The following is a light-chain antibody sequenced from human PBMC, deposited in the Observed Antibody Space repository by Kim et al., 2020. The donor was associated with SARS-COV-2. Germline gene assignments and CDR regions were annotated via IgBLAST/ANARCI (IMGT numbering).Light chain of an antibody. Sequence: VGDRVTITCRASQSISSWLAWYQQKPGKAPKLLIYDASSLESGVPSRFSGSGSGTEFTLTISSLQPDDFATYYCQQYNSYSPGWTFGQGTKVDIK. CDR1: QSISSW. CDR3: QQYNSYSPGWT. CDR2: DAS. J-gene: IGKJ1*01. V-gene: IGKV1-5*01.